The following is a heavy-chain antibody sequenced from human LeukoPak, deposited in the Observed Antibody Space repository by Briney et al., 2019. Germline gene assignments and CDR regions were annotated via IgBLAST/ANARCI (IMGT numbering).Heavy chain of an antibody. Sequence: SVKVSCTASGGTFSSYAISWVRQAPGQGLEWMGGIIPIFGTANYAQKFQGRVTITTDESTSTAYMELSSLRSEDTAVYYCARKGYCSSTSCHYYHYGMDVWGQGTTVTVSS. CDR1: GGTFSSYA. V-gene: IGHV1-69*05. CDR2: IIPIFGTA. J-gene: IGHJ6*02. D-gene: IGHD2-2*01. CDR3: ARKGYCSSTSCHYYHYGMDV.